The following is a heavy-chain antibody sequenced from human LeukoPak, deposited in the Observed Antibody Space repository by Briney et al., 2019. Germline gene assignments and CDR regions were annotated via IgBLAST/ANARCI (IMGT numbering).Heavy chain of an antibody. CDR2: THHSGTT. Sequence: SETLSLTCAVSDGSISTFYWSWIRQPPGKGLEWIGYTHHSGTTYYNPSLKSRATMSVNTSKHQFSLEMTSVTAADTAVYYCARVNLGQLLYWYFDLWGRGTLVTVSS. J-gene: IGHJ2*01. V-gene: IGHV4-59*01. CDR3: ARVNLGQLLYWYFDL. CDR1: DGSISTFY. D-gene: IGHD4-23*01.